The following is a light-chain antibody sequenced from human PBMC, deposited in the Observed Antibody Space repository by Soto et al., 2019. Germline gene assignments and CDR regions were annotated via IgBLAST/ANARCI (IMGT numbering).Light chain of an antibody. CDR2: AAS. CDR3: QQYYSFPWT. Sequence: DIQLTQSPSFLSASVGDRVTITCRASQGISSYLAWYQQKPGKAPKLLIYAASTLQSGVPSRFSGSGSGTEFTLTISSLQPEDFATYYCQQYYSFPWTFGQGTKVDIK. V-gene: IGKV1-9*01. J-gene: IGKJ1*01. CDR1: QGISSY.